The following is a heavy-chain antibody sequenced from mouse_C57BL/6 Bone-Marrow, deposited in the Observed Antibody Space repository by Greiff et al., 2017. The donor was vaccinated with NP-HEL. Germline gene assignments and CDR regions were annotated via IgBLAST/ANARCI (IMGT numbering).Heavy chain of an antibody. CDR3: AGITTVSWYFDV. CDR2: IHPNSGST. D-gene: IGHD1-1*01. CDR1: GYTFTSYW. J-gene: IGHJ1*03. V-gene: IGHV1-64*01. Sequence: VKLQQPGAELVKPGASVKLSCKASGYTFTSYWMHWVKQRPGQGLEWIGMIHPNSGSTNYNEKFKSKATLTVDKSSSTAYMQLSSLTSEDSAVYYCAGITTVSWYFDVWGTGTTVTVSS.